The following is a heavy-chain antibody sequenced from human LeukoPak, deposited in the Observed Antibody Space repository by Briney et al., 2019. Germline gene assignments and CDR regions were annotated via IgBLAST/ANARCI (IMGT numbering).Heavy chain of an antibody. Sequence: GASVKVSCKASGGTFSSYAISWVRQAPGQGLEWMGWINPNSGGTNYAQKFQGRVTMTRDTSISTAYMELSRLRSDDTAVYYCARSSDIVVVPAAMADYWGQGTLVTVSS. CDR3: ARSSDIVVVPAAMADY. V-gene: IGHV1-2*02. J-gene: IGHJ4*02. CDR2: INPNSGGT. D-gene: IGHD2-2*01. CDR1: GGTFSSYA.